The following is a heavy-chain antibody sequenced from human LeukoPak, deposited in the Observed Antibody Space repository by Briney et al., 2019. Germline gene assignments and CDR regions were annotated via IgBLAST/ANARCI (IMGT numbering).Heavy chain of an antibody. Sequence: GGSLRLSCAASGFTFSNAYMNWVRQAPGKGLEWVGRIKPKTDGETTEYAAPVKDRFSISRDDSKSMMYLQMNSLKTEDTAVYYCTTLFGVVTGLIVDYWGQGTLVTVSS. V-gene: IGHV3-15*07. J-gene: IGHJ4*02. CDR1: GFTFSNAY. D-gene: IGHD3-3*01. CDR2: IKPKTDGETT. CDR3: TTLFGVVTGLIVDY.